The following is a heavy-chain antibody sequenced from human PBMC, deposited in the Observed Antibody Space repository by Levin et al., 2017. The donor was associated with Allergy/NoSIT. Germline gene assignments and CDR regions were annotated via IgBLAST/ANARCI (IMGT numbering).Heavy chain of an antibody. V-gene: IGHV1-69*06. D-gene: IGHD3-3*01. Sequence: ASVKVSCKASGGTFSSYAISWVRQAPGQGLEWMGGIIPIFGTANYAQKFQGRVTITADKSTSTAYMELSSLRSEDTAVYYCARYDFWSGNWFDPWGQGTLVTVSS. CDR3: ARYDFWSGNWFDP. CDR1: GGTFSSYA. J-gene: IGHJ5*02. CDR2: IIPIFGTA.